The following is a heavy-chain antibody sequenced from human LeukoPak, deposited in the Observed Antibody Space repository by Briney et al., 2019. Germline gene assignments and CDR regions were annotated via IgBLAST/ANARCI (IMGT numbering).Heavy chain of an antibody. CDR1: GFPFSGYW. J-gene: IGHJ4*02. Sequence: GSLRLSCAASGFPFSGYWMAWVRQAPGRGLEWVAHIKQEGSEKNYVDPVKGRFTISKDNAKNSVYLQMDPLRAEDTAVYYCARDDYLGYWGQGTLVTVSS. V-gene: IGHV3-7*05. CDR2: IKQEGSEK. D-gene: IGHD3-16*01. CDR3: ARDDYLGY.